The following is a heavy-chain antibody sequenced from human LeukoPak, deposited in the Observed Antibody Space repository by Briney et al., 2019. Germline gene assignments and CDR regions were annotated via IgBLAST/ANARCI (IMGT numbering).Heavy chain of an antibody. V-gene: IGHV1-18*01. D-gene: IGHD1-26*01. CDR2: ISAYNRHT. CDR1: GYTFTNYG. J-gene: IGHJ4*02. Sequence: ASVKVSCKASGYTFTNYGINWVRQAPGQGLEWMGWISAYNRHTKYAQNLQGRVTMTTDTSTSTAYMELRSLGSDDTAVYYCARLMMGISSPLSDYWGRGTLVTVSS. CDR3: ARLMMGISSPLSDY.